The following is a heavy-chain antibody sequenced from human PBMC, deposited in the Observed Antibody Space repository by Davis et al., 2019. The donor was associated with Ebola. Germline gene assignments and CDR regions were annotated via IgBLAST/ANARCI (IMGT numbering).Heavy chain of an antibody. J-gene: IGHJ6*02. CDR2: ISYDGSNK. D-gene: IGHD5-18*01. Sequence: PGGSLRLSCAASGFTFSSYAMHWVRQAPGKGLEWVAVISYDGSNKYYADSVKGRFTISRDNSKNTLYLQMNSLRTEDTALYYCAKDTDGYTQLWTNYYYYGMDVWGQGTTVTVSS. V-gene: IGHV3-30-3*01. CDR3: AKDTDGYTQLWTNYYYYGMDV. CDR1: GFTFSSYA.